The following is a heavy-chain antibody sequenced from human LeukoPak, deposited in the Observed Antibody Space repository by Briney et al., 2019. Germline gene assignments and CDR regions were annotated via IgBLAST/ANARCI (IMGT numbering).Heavy chain of an antibody. V-gene: IGHV4-39*07. D-gene: IGHD4-23*01. Sequence: SQTLSLTCTVSGGSLSSGSYYWSWIRQPPGTGLEWIGEINHSGSTNYNPSLKSRVTISVDTFKNQFSLKLSSVTAADTAVYYCARVRGYGDNDYWGQGTLVTVSS. J-gene: IGHJ4*02. CDR3: ARVRGYGDNDY. CDR2: INHSGST. CDR1: GGSLSSGSYY.